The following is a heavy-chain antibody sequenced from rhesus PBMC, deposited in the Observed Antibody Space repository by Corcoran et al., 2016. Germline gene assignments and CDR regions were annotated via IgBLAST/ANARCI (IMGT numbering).Heavy chain of an antibody. CDR2: IYRSSGNT. CDR1: CGSIRGGYC. J-gene: IGHJ3*01. Sequence: QVQLPESGPGLLKPSDPLSLTCAVSCGSIRGGYCWGWIRQPPGKGLEWIGGIYRSSGNTYYNPSLKRRATISTDTSKNQFSLKLSSVTAADTAVYYCARGNSWNNMGCAFDFWGQGLRVTVSS. D-gene: IGHD1-20*01. V-gene: IGHV4S7*01. CDR3: ARGNSWNNMGCAFDF.